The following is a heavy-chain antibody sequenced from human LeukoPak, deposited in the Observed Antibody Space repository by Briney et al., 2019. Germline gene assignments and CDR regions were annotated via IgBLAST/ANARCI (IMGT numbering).Heavy chain of an antibody. CDR2: ISAYNGNT. J-gene: IGHJ5*02. V-gene: IGHV1-18*01. D-gene: IGHD2-15*01. CDR1: GYTFTSYG. Sequence: GASVKVSCKASGYTFTSYGISWVRQAPGQGLEWMGWISAYNGNTNYAQKLQGRVTMTTDTSTSTAYMELRSLRSDDTAVYYCARDGLKWSSPNNWFDPWGQGTLVTVSS. CDR3: ARDGLKWSSPNNWFDP.